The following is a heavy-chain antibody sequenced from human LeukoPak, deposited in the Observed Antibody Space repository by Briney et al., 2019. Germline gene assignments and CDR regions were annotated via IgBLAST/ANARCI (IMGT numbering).Heavy chain of an antibody. V-gene: IGHV1-69*13. J-gene: IGHJ4*02. CDR3: ARETKFCSGGSCSPTYFDY. CDR2: IIPIFGTA. Sequence: ASVKVSCKASGGTFSSYAISWVRQAPGQGLEWMGGIIPIFGTANYAQKFQGRVTITADESTSTAYMELSSLRSEDTAVYYCARETKFCSGGSCSPTYFDYWGQGTLVTVSS. CDR1: GGTFSSYA. D-gene: IGHD2-15*01.